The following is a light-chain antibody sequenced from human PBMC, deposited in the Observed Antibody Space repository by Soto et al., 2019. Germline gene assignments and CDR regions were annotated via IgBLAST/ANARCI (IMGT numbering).Light chain of an antibody. J-gene: IGLJ1*01. CDR2: RNN. CDR1: SSNIGSNY. Sequence: QSVLTQPPSASGTPGQRVTISCSGSSSNIGSNYVYWYQQLPGTAPKLLIYRNNQRPSGVPDRFSGSKSGTSASLAISGLRSEDEADYYCAAWDDSLSAVVFGTGTKVTV. CDR3: AAWDDSLSAVV. V-gene: IGLV1-47*01.